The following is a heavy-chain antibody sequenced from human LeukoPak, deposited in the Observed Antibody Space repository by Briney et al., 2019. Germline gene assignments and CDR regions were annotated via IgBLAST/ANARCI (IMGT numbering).Heavy chain of an antibody. CDR1: GGTFSSYA. V-gene: IGHV1-69*05. Sequence: SVKVSCKASGGTFSSYAISWVRQAPGQGLEWMGGIIPIFGTANYAQKFQGRVTITTDESTSTAYMELSSLRSEDTAVYYCATALPGMVVLRFRPYYMDVWGKGTTVTVSS. J-gene: IGHJ6*03. CDR3: ATALPGMVVLRFRPYYMDV. CDR2: IIPIFGTA. D-gene: IGHD3-3*01.